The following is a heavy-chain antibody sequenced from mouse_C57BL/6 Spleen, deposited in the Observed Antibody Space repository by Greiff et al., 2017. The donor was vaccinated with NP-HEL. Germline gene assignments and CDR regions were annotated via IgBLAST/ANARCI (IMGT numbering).Heavy chain of an antibody. Sequence: QVQLQQSGPELVKPGASVKISCKASGYAFSSSWMNWVKQRPGKGLEWIGRIYPGDGDTNYNGKFKGKATLTADKSSSTAYMQLSSLTSEDSAVYFCARWSTVVEYYFDYWGKGTTLTVSS. J-gene: IGHJ2*01. D-gene: IGHD1-1*01. CDR3: ARWSTVVEYYFDY. V-gene: IGHV1-82*01. CDR1: GYAFSSSW. CDR2: IYPGDGDT.